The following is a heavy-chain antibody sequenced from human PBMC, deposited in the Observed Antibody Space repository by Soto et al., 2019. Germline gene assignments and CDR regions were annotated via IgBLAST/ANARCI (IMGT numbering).Heavy chain of an antibody. CDR2: VYNSGST. CDR1: GGSISSNY. J-gene: IGHJ4*02. Sequence: SETLSLTCTVSGGSISSNYWTWIRQPPGKGLEWIGYVYNSGSTNYNPSLKSRVTISEDTSKSQFSLKVNSMTAADTAVYYCKRYRREAVAGYTLDNWGQGILVTVSS. D-gene: IGHD6-13*01. V-gene: IGHV4-59*01. CDR3: KRYRREAVAGYTLDN.